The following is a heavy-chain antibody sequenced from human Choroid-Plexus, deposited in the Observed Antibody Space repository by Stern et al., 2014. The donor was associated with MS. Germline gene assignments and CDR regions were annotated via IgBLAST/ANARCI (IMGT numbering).Heavy chain of an antibody. CDR1: GFTFGSCA. J-gene: IGHJ5*02. Sequence: VQLVQSGGGVVQPGRPLSLSCVASGFTFGSCAMHWVSQAPGKGLEWGAGVSYDGSNKYYADSVKGRFTISRDNSQNTLYMQMSSLRPEDTAVYYCAKDRQYLTYFFDHWGQGSLVTVSS. CDR3: AKDRQYLTYFFDH. CDR2: VSYDGSNK. D-gene: IGHD2/OR15-2a*01. V-gene: IGHV3-30*18.